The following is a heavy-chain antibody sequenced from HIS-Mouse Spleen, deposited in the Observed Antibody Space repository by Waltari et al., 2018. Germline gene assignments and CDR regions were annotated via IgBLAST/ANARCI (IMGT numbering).Heavy chain of an antibody. CDR1: GYTFTGYY. V-gene: IGHV1-2*02. CDR2: INPNRGGT. CDR3: ARYNALYRLYYFDY. J-gene: IGHJ4*02. D-gene: IGHD2-2*02. Sequence: QVQLVQSGAEVKKPGASVKVSCKASGYTFTGYYMHWVRQAPGQGLEWREWINPNRGGTNYAQKFQGRVTMTRDTSISTAYMELSRLRSDDTAVYYCARYNALYRLYYFDYWGQGTLVTVSS.